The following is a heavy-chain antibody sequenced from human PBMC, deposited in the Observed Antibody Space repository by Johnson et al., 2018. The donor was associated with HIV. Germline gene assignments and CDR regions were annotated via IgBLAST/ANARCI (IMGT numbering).Heavy chain of an antibody. J-gene: IGHJ3*02. D-gene: IGHD3-10*02. V-gene: IGHV3-30-3*01. Sequence: QVQVVESGGGVVQPGRSLRLSCAASGFTFSSYAIHWVRQAPGKGLEWVAVISYDGSTKYYTDSVNVRFTLSRDTSKNTLYLQMNSLRAEDTAVYYCAREAATTFWGWDAFDIWGQGTMVTISS. CDR2: ISYDGSTK. CDR1: GFTFSSYA. CDR3: AREAATTFWGWDAFDI.